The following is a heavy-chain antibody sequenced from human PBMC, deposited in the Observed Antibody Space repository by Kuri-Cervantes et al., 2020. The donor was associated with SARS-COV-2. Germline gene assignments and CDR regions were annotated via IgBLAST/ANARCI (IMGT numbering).Heavy chain of an antibody. J-gene: IGHJ4*02. Sequence: GESLKISCAACGFTFSSYDMHWVRQATGKGLEWVSAIGTAGDTYYPGSVKGQFTISRENAKNTLYLQMNSLRAEDTAVYYCARAYSSSYVLYFDYWGQGTLVTVSS. CDR2: IGTAGDT. D-gene: IGHD6-13*01. CDR3: ARAYSSSYVLYFDY. CDR1: GFTFSSYD. V-gene: IGHV3-13*03.